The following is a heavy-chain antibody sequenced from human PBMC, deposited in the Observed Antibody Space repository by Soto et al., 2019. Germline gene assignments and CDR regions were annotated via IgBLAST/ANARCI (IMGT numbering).Heavy chain of an antibody. J-gene: IGHJ6*03. Sequence: GGSLRLSCAASGFTFSSYAMSWVRQAPGKGLEWVSAISGSGGSTYYADSVKGRFTISRDNSKNTLYLQMNSLRAEDTAVYYCAKALGGFYYYYYMDVWGKGTTVTVSS. V-gene: IGHV3-23*01. CDR1: GFTFSSYA. CDR2: ISGSGGST. CDR3: AKALGGFYYYYYMDV.